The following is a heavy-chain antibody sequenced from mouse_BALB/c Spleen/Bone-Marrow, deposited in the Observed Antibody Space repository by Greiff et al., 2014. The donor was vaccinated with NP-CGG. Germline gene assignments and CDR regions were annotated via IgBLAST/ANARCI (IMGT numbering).Heavy chain of an antibody. V-gene: IGHV1-7*01. Sequence: QVQLKESGAELAKPGASVKMSCKASGYTFTSYWMHWVKQRPGQGLEWIGYINPSTGYTEYNQKFKDKATLTADKSSSTAYMQLSSLTTEDSSVYYCARRETTALDYWGQGTTLPVSS. D-gene: IGHD1-2*01. CDR2: INPSTGYT. CDR3: ARRETTALDY. J-gene: IGHJ2*01. CDR1: GYTFTSYW.